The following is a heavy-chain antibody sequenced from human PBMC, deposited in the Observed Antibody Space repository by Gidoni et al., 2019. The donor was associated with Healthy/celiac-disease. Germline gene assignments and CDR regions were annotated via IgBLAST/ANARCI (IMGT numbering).Heavy chain of an antibody. Sequence: STNYNLSLKSRVTISVDTSKNQFSLKLSSVTAADTAVYYCARGPTDFWSGYYTVGYTYWGQGTLVTVSS. J-gene: IGHJ4*02. D-gene: IGHD3-3*01. V-gene: IGHV4-34*01. CDR2: ST. CDR3: ARGPTDFWSGYYTVGYTY.